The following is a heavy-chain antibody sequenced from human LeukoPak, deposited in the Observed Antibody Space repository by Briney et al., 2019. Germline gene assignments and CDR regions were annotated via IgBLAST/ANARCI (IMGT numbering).Heavy chain of an antibody. Sequence: ASVKVSCKASGYTFTDYYIHWVRQAPGQGLEWLGWINPNSDVTNYAQNFQGRVTMTRDTSISTAYMELSSLTSDDTAVYYCARSILTGYYNEWGQGTLVTVSS. CDR2: INPNSDVT. J-gene: IGHJ4*02. CDR3: ARSILTGYYNE. CDR1: GYTFTDYY. V-gene: IGHV1-2*02. D-gene: IGHD3-9*01.